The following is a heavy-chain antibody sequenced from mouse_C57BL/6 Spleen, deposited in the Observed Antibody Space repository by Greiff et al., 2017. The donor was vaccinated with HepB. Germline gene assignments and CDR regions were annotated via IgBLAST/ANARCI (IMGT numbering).Heavy chain of an antibody. V-gene: IGHV1-39*01. CDR1: GYSFTDYN. CDR3: ARSFGYHWYFDV. Sequence: VHVKQSGPELVKPGASVKISCKASGYSFTDYNMNWVKQSNGKSLEWIGVINPNYGTTSYNQKFKGKATLTVDQSSSTAYMQLNSLTSEDSAVYYCARSFGYHWYFDVWGTGTTVTVSS. D-gene: IGHD2-2*01. CDR2: INPNYGTT. J-gene: IGHJ1*03.